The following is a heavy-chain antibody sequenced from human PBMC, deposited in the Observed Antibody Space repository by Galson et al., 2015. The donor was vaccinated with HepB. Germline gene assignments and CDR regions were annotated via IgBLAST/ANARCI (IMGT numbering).Heavy chain of an antibody. CDR1: GDSVSANSAA. V-gene: IGHV6-1*01. CDR2: TYYRSKWYY. Sequence: CAISGDSVSANSAAWNWIRQSPSRGFEWLGRTYYRSKWYYDYAESVKGRININPDTSRNQFPLQLNSVTPEDTAVYYCAYGFDVWGPGTTVTVSS. CDR3: AYGFDV. J-gene: IGHJ6*02.